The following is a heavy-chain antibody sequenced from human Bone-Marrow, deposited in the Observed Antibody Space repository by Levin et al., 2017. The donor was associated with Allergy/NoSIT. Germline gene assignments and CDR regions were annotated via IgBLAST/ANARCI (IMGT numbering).Heavy chain of an antibody. D-gene: IGHD6-19*01. CDR3: AKTGGGGWHFDY. V-gene: IGHV3-23*01. CDR1: GFTFSSYA. Sequence: GGSLRLSCAASGFTFSSYAMSWVRQAPGKGLEWVSALGGSAGSTYYMDSVKGRFTISRDNSRDTLYLQMTSLRAEDTAVYYCAKTGGGGWHFDYWGRGTLVTVSS. CDR2: LGGSAGST. J-gene: IGHJ4*02.